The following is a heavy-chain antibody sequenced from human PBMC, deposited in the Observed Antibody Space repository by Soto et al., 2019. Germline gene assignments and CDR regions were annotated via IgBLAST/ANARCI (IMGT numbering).Heavy chain of an antibody. J-gene: IGHJ4*02. CDR3: ARDTQLVGATLDY. Sequence: GGSLRLSCAASGFTFSSYGMHWVRQAPGKGLEWVAVIWYDGSNKYYADSVKGRFTISRDNSKNTLYLQMNSLRAEDTAVYYCARDTQLVGATLDYWGQGTLVTVPQ. V-gene: IGHV3-33*01. CDR1: GFTFSSYG. CDR2: IWYDGSNK. D-gene: IGHD1-26*01.